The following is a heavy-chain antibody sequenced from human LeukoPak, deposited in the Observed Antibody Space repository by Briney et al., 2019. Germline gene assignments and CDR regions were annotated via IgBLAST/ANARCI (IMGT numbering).Heavy chain of an antibody. CDR2: LSGSGTNT. CDR1: GFTFSSYA. Sequence: GGSLRLSCAASGFTFSSYAMSWVRQAPGKGLEWVSGLSGSGTNTYYADSVKGRFTISRDNSMSTLDLQMNSLRAEDTAVYYCAKHTGNYPPFDYWGQGTLVTVSS. CDR3: AKHTGNYPPFDY. V-gene: IGHV3-23*01. J-gene: IGHJ4*02. D-gene: IGHD1-26*01.